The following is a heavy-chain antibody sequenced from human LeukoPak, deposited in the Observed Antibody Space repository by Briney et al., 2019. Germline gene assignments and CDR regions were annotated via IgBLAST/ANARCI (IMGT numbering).Heavy chain of an antibody. CDR3: ARNDYSNYGPLDY. CDR1: GGSISSRNYY. V-gene: IGHV4-39*01. J-gene: IGHJ4*02. Sequence: ASETLSLTCTVSGGSISSRNYYWGWIRQPPGKGLGWIGSIYYSGSTYYNSSLKSRVTISVDTSKNQFSLNLSSVTAADTAVYYCARNDYSNYGPLDYWGQGTLVTVSS. D-gene: IGHD4-11*01. CDR2: IYYSGST.